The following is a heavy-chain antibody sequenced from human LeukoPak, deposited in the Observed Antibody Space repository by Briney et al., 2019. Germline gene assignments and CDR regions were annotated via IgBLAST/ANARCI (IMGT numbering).Heavy chain of an antibody. J-gene: IGHJ5*02. D-gene: IGHD1-1*01. V-gene: IGHV3-48*01. CDR3: ARSPSGTGGFDP. CDR1: GFTFSSYS. CDR2: ISSSSNTT. Sequence: PGGSLRLSCAASGFTFSSYSMNWVRQAPGKGLEWVSYISSSSNTTYYADSVKGRFTISRDNAKNSLYLQRNSLRAEDTAVYYCARSPSGTGGFDPWGQGTLVTVSS.